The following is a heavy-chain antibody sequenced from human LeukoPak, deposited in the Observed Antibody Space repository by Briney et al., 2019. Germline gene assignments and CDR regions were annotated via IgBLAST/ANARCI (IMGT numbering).Heavy chain of an antibody. D-gene: IGHD3-16*01. CDR2: INTNTGNP. Sequence: GASVKVSCKASEYTFTNYAMNWVRQAPGQGLEWMGWINTNTGNPTYAQDLTGRFVFSLDTSVSTAYLQISSLKAEDTAVYYCARGVLDSLGVSSGFDIWGQGTMVTVSS. CDR1: EYTFTNYA. V-gene: IGHV7-4-1*02. CDR3: ARGVLDSLGVSSGFDI. J-gene: IGHJ3*02.